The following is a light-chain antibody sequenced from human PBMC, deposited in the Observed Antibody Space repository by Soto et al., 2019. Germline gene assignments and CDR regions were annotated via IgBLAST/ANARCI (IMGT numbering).Light chain of an antibody. CDR3: QQRSNWPPV. CDR1: QSVRTY. CDR2: DAS. V-gene: IGKV3-11*01. Sequence: EIVLTQSPATLSLSPGERATLSCRAIQSVRTYLSYVAWYQQRPGQAPRLLIYDASNRATGIPARFSGSGSGTDFTLTISSLEPEDFAVYYCQQRSNWPPVFGGGTKVDIK. J-gene: IGKJ4*01.